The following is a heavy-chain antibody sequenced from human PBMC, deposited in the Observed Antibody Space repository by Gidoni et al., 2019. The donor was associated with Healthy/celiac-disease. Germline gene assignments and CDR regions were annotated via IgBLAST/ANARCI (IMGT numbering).Heavy chain of an antibody. Sequence: QVQLQQWGAGLLKPSETLSLTCAVYGGSFIGYYWRWIRQPPGKGLEWIGEINHSGSTNYNPSLKSRVTISVDTSKNQFSLKLSSVTAADTAVYYCARWNYYGSGSYKRYYYYYYMDVWGKGTTVTVSS. CDR2: INHSGST. CDR3: ARWNYYGSGSYKRYYYYYYMDV. J-gene: IGHJ6*03. V-gene: IGHV4-34*01. CDR1: GGSFIGYY. D-gene: IGHD3-10*01.